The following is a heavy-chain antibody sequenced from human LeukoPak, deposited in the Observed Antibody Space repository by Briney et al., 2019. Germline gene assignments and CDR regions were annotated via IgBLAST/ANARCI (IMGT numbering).Heavy chain of an antibody. V-gene: IGHV3-7*01. Sequence: GGSLRLSCAASGFTFSSYWMSWVRQAPGKGLEWVANIKQDGSEKYYVDSVKGRFTISRDNAKNSLYLQMNSLRAEDTAVYYCARVDIGPILTGYAQYFQHWGQGTLVTVSS. CDR3: ARVDIGPILTGYAQYFQH. CDR1: GFTFSSYW. CDR2: IKQDGSEK. D-gene: IGHD3-9*01. J-gene: IGHJ1*01.